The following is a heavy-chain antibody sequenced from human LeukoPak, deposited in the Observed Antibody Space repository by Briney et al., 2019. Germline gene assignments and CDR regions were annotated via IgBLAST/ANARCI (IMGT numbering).Heavy chain of an antibody. V-gene: IGHV4-4*07. CDR2: IYTSGST. Sequence: PSETLSLTCSVSGGFNTHYYWTWIRQPAGKGLEWIGRIYTSGSTNYNPSLKSRVTMSVDTSKNQFSLKLSSVTAADTAVYYCARGTLAVARGNWFDPWGQGTLVTVSS. D-gene: IGHD6-19*01. CDR3: ARGTLAVARGNWFDP. J-gene: IGHJ5*02. CDR1: GGFNTHYY.